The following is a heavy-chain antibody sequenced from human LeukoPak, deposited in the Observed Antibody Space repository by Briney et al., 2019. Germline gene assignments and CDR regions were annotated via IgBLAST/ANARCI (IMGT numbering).Heavy chain of an antibody. CDR3: ARHVHRDGYVEDY. V-gene: IGHV5-51*01. CDR1: GYSFTNYW. CDR2: IYPDDSDT. D-gene: IGHD5-24*01. Sequence: GESLKISCKGSGYSFTNYWIGWVRQMPAKGLEWMGIIYPDDSDTRYSPSFQGQVTISVDKSISTAYLQWSSLKASDTAMYYCARHVHRDGYVEDYWGQGTLVTVSS. J-gene: IGHJ4*02.